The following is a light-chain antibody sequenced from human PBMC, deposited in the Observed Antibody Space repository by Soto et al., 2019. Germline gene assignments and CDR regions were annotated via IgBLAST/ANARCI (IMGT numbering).Light chain of an antibody. CDR1: QDISNY. CDR3: QQYDNLPLT. J-gene: IGKJ4*01. V-gene: IGKV1-33*01. Sequence: DIQMTQSPSSLSASVGDRVTITCQASQDISNYLNWYQQKRGKAPKLLIYDASNMEKGVPARFSGSGSGTDFTFTISSLQPEDIATYYCQQYDNLPLTFGGGTKVEIK. CDR2: DAS.